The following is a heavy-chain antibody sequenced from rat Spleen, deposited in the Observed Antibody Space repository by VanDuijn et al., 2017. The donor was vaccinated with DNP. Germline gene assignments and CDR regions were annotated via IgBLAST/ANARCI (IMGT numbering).Heavy chain of an antibody. D-gene: IGHD4-1*01. CDR3: VRWVRALDY. Sequence: EVQLQESGPGLVKPSQSLSLTCSVTGYPIISNYWGWIRKFPGNKMEWIGHISYRGITTYNPSLKRRISITRDTSKNQFFLQLNSATTEDTGTYYCVRWVRALDYWGQGVMVTVSS. CDR1: GYPIISNY. CDR2: ISYRGIT. J-gene: IGHJ2*01. V-gene: IGHV3-1*01.